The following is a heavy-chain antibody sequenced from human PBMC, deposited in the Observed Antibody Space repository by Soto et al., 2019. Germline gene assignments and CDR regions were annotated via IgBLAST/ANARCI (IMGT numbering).Heavy chain of an antibody. CDR1: GFTFSSYS. J-gene: IGHJ4*02. CDR2: ISSSSTI. D-gene: IGHD3-3*01. Sequence: GGSLRLSCAASGFTFSSYSMNWVRQAPGKGLEWVSYISSSSTIYYADSVKGRFTISRDNAKNSLYLQMNSLRAEDTAVYYCARDFGLEYWGQGTLVTVSS. V-gene: IGHV3-48*01. CDR3: ARDFGLEY.